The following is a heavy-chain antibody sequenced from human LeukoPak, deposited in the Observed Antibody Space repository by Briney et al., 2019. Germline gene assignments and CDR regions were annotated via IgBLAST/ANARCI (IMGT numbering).Heavy chain of an antibody. CDR2: INYDGSNR. D-gene: IGHD3-16*01. CDR1: GFSLSNYG. CDR3: ARWGGTRQFYFDY. Sequence: PGGSLRLSCAASGFSLSNYGLQWVRQGPGKGLGRLAVINYDGSNRYYADSVKGRFTISKDSSEKTLYLQMNRVMAYGAGISYCARWGGTRQFYFDYWGQGTLATVSS. J-gene: IGHJ4*02. V-gene: IGHV3-33*01.